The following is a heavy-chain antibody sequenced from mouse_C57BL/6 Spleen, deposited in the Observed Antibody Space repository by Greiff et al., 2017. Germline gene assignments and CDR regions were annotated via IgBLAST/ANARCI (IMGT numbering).Heavy chain of an antibody. J-gene: IGHJ2*01. D-gene: IGHD1-1*01. Sequence: VQLQQSGPELVKPGASVKISCKASGYAFSSSWMNWVKQRPGKGLEWIGRIYPGDGDTNYNGKFKGKATLTADKSSSTAYMQLSSLTSEDSAVYFCAIRVVAGFDYWGQGTTLTVSS. CDR1: GYAFSSSW. CDR3: AIRVVAGFDY. CDR2: IYPGDGDT. V-gene: IGHV1-82*01.